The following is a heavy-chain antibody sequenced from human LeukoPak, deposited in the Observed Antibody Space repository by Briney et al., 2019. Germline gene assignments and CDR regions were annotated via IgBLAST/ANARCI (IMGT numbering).Heavy chain of an antibody. J-gene: IGHJ6*02. D-gene: IGHD3-16*01. CDR1: GGSFSGYY. V-gene: IGHV4-34*01. CDR2: INHSGST. Sequence: PSETLSLTCAVYGGSFSGYYWSWIRQPPGKGLEWIGEINHSGSTNYNPSLKSRVTISVDTSKNQFSLKLSSVTAADTAVYYCARGARGPHYYYGMDVWGQGTTVTVSS. CDR3: ARGARGPHYYYGMDV.